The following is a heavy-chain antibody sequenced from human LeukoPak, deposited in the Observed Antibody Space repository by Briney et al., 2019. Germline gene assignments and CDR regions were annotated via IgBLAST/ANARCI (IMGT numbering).Heavy chain of an antibody. J-gene: IGHJ4*02. CDR3: AREIVAAAVS. CDR1: XFTXXXXA. D-gene: IGHD6-13*01. CDR2: ISWNSGSI. V-gene: IGHV3-9*01. Sequence: RLSXXXXXFTXXXXAMXXXXXXXXXXLXWVSGISWNSGSIGYADSVKGRFTISRDNAKNSLYLQMNSLRAEDTAVYYCAREIVAAAVSWGQGTLVTVSS.